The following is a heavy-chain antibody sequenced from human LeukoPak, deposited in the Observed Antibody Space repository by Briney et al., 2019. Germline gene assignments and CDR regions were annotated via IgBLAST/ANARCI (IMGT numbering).Heavy chain of an antibody. CDR2: IYSGGST. J-gene: IGHJ4*02. D-gene: IGHD3-3*01. CDR3: ARDPGPFFYFDY. CDR1: GFTVSSNY. V-gene: IGHV3-66*01. Sequence: GGSLRLSCAASGFTVSSNYMSWVRQAPGKGLEWVSVIYSGGSTYYADSVKGRSTISRDNSKNTLYLQMNSLRAEDTAVYYCARDPGPFFYFDYWGQGTLVTVSS.